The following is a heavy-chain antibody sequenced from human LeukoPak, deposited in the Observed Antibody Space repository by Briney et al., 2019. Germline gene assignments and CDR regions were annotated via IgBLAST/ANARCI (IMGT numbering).Heavy chain of an antibody. CDR1: GFTFSRYD. Sequence: GGSLTLPCAASGFTFSRYDMHWVRQAPGKGLEWVAIISYDGNNKYFAGTVKGRFTISRDNSENTLYLQMNSLRAEDTADYYCAKDKMTLIRGVILRDAFDIWGQGTMVTVSS. D-gene: IGHD3-10*01. CDR2: ISYDGNNK. CDR3: AKDKMTLIRGVILRDAFDI. V-gene: IGHV3-30*18. J-gene: IGHJ3*02.